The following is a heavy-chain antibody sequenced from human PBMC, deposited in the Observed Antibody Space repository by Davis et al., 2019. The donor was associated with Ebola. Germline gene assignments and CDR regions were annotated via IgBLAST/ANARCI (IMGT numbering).Heavy chain of an antibody. D-gene: IGHD2-8*02. J-gene: IGHJ3*02. Sequence: AASVKVSCKASGYTFTSYGISWVRQAPGQGLEWMGWINAGNGNTKYSQKFQGRVTITRDTSASTAYMELSSLRSEDTAVYYCARDIVLVVYAIGGAFDIWGQGTMVTVSS. CDR3: ARDIVLVVYAIGGAFDI. CDR1: GYTFTSYG. CDR2: INAGNGNT. V-gene: IGHV1-3*01.